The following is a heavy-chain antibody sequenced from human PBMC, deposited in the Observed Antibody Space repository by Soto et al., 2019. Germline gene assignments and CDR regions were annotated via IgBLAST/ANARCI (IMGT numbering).Heavy chain of an antibody. D-gene: IGHD3-10*01. V-gene: IGHV4-59*08. J-gene: IGHJ5*02. CDR2: IYHSGTT. CDR1: GGSIRSFF. CDR3: ARRARFGETNWFDP. Sequence: PSETLSLTCTVSGGSIRSFFWSWIRQPPGKGLEWIGYIYHSGTTNYNPSLKSRVTISVDTSKNHLSLKLSSVTAADTAVYYCARRARFGETNWFDPWGQGTLVTV.